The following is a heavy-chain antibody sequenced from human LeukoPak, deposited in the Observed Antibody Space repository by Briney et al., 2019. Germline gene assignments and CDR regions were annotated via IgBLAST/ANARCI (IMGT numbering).Heavy chain of an antibody. CDR2: ICVYNGDT. CDR1: GYTFSSYS. Sequence: AASVKVSCNASGYTFSSYSYSRVRQAPGHGLEWIGWICVYNGDTSYAQKLQGRVTMTTDTSTSTAYMELRSLRSDDTAVYYCARVQYYDFWSGYSPPYYIDYWGQETLVTVSS. J-gene: IGHJ4*02. CDR3: ARVQYYDFWSGYSPPYYIDY. D-gene: IGHD3-3*01. V-gene: IGHV1-18*01.